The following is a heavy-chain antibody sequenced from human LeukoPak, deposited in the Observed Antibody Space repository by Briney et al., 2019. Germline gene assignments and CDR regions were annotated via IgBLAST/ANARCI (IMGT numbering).Heavy chain of an antibody. CDR2: ISAYNGNT. Sequence: ASVKVSCKASGYTFTSYGISWVRQAPGQGLEWMGWISAYNGNTNYAQKFQGRVTMTRDTSISTAYMELSRLRSDDTAVYYCARGWDIVGAPPPYWGQGTLVTVSS. CDR3: ARGWDIVGAPPPY. CDR1: GYTFTSYG. D-gene: IGHD1-26*01. V-gene: IGHV1-18*01. J-gene: IGHJ4*02.